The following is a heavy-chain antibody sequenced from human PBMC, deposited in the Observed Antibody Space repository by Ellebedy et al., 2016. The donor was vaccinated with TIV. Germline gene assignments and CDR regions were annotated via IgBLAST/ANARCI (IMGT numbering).Heavy chain of an antibody. D-gene: IGHD3-10*01. CDR1: GYTFTSYY. Sequence: ASVKVSXXASGYTFTSYYMHWVRQAPGQGLEWMGIINPSGGSTSYAQKFQGRVTMNRETSTSTVYMELSSLRSEDTAVYYCAKDTGGGMDVWGQGTTVTVSS. CDR3: AKDTGGGMDV. V-gene: IGHV1-46*01. CDR2: INPSGGST. J-gene: IGHJ6*02.